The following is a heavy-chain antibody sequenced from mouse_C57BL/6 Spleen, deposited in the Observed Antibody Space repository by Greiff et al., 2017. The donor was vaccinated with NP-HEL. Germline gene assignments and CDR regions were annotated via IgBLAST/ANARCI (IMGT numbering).Heavy chain of an antibody. D-gene: IGHD1-1*01. CDR2: IRNKANGYTT. V-gene: IGHV7-3*01. CDR3: ARYDGSILYYYAMDY. CDR1: GFTFTDYY. J-gene: IGHJ4*01. Sequence: EVQVVESGGGLVQPGGSLSLSCAASGFTFTDYYMSWVRQPPGKALEWLGFIRNKANGYTTEYSASVKGRFTISRDNSQSILYLQKNALRAEDSATYYCARYDGSILYYYAMDYWGQGTSVTVSS.